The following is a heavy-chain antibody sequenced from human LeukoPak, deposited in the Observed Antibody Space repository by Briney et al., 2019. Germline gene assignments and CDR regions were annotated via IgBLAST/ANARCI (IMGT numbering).Heavy chain of an antibody. Sequence: SETLSLTCAVYGGSFSGYYWSWIRQPPGKGLEWIGSIYYSGSTYYNPSLKSRVTISVDTSKNQFSLKLSSVTAADTAVYYCARRGYDSSGYYRNYWGQGTLVTVSS. V-gene: IGHV4-34*01. J-gene: IGHJ4*02. CDR3: ARRGYDSSGYYRNY. D-gene: IGHD3-22*01. CDR1: GGSFSGYY. CDR2: IYYSGST.